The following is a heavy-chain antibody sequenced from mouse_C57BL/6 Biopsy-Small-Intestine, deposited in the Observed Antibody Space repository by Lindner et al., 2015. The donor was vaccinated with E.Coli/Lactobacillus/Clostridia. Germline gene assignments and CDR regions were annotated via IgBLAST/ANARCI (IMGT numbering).Heavy chain of an antibody. CDR1: GYAFSSSW. CDR3: ARSKRDYFDY. Sequence: VQLQESGPELVKPGASVKISCKASGYAFSSSWMNWVKQRPGKGLEWIGRIYPGDGDTNYNGKFKGKATLTADKSSSTAYMQLSSLTSEDSAIYYCARSKRDYFDYWGQGTTLTVSS. J-gene: IGHJ2*01. CDR2: IYPGDGDT. V-gene: IGHV1-82*01.